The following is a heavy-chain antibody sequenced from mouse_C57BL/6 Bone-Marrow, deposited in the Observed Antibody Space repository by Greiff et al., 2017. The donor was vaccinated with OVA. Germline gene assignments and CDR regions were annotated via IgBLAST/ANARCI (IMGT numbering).Heavy chain of an antibody. V-gene: IGHV1-64*01. J-gene: IGHJ3*01. CDR2: IHPNSGST. CDR1: GYTFTSYW. Sequence: QVHVKQPGAELVKPGASVKLSCKASGYTFTSYWMHWVKQRPGQGLEWIGMIHPNSGSTNYNEKFKSKATLTVDKSSSTAYMQLSSLTSEDSAVYYCARNWEAKFAYWGQGTLVTVSA. CDR3: ARNWEAKFAY. D-gene: IGHD4-1*01.